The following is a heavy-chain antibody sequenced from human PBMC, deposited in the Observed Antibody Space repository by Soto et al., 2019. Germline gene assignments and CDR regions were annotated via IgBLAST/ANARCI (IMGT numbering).Heavy chain of an antibody. CDR2: ISGSGGST. V-gene: IGHV3-23*01. D-gene: IGHD3-22*01. Sequence: GGSLRLSCAASGFTFSSYAMSWVRQAPGKGLEWVSAISGSGGSTYYADSVKGRFTISRDNSKNTLYLQMNSLRAEDTAVYYCAKASRITMIVVVNYFDYWGQGTLVTVS. CDR3: AKASRITMIVVVNYFDY. J-gene: IGHJ4*02. CDR1: GFTFSSYA.